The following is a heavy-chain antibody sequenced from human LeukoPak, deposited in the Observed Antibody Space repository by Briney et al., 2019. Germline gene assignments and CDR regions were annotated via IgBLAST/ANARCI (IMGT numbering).Heavy chain of an antibody. D-gene: IGHD4-17*01. J-gene: IGHJ5*02. CDR1: GFTFSSYG. CDR2: IRYDGSNK. CDR3: AKDGRGYGDTNWFDP. V-gene: IGHV3-30*02. Sequence: GGSLRLSCAASGFTFSSYGMHWVRQAPGKGLEWVAFIRYDGSNKYYADSVKGRFTISRDNSKNTLYLQMNSLRAEDTAVYSCAKDGRGYGDTNWFDPWGQGTLVIVSS.